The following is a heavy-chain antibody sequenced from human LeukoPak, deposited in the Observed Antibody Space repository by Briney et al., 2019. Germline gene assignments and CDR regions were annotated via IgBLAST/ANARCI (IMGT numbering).Heavy chain of an antibody. CDR1: VYTFTAFH. CDR2: INPDGGGT. Sequence: GASVKVSCKASVYTFTAFHIHWVRQAPGQGLEWMGWINPDGGGTIFGQRFQGRVSMTRDTSISTAYMELGSLRSDDTAVYYCARSHDYTNYVGPWGQGTLVTVSS. J-gene: IGHJ5*02. CDR3: ARSHDYTNYVGP. D-gene: IGHD4-11*01. V-gene: IGHV1-2*02.